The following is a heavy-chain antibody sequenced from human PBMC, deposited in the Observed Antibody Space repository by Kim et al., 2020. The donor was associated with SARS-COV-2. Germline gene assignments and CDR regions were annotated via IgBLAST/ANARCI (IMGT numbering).Heavy chain of an antibody. Sequence: GGSLRLSCAASGFTFSSYGMHWVRQAPGKGLEWVAVIWYDGSKKYYADSVKGRFTISRDNSKNTLYLQMNSLRAEDTAVYYCAKDRSSSSLYGMDVWGQGTTVTVSS. CDR3: AKDRSSSSLYGMDV. CDR1: GFTFSSYG. J-gene: IGHJ6*02. D-gene: IGHD6-13*01. V-gene: IGHV3-33*06. CDR2: IWYDGSKK.